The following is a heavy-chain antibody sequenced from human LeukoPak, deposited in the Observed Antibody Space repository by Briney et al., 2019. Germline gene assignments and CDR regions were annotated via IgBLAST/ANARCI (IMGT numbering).Heavy chain of an antibody. CDR2: INRPPDST. J-gene: IGHJ4*02. CDR1: GFTFSSYC. V-gene: IGHV3-23*01. D-gene: IGHD1-1*01. Sequence: PGGSLRLSCAACGFTFSSYCMAWVRQAPGKGVEWVSGINRPPDSTFAADSVKGRFEISRENSKNTLYLQMNSLRVEDTALYYCARVHGVPYWGQGSLVTVYS. CDR3: ARVHGVPY.